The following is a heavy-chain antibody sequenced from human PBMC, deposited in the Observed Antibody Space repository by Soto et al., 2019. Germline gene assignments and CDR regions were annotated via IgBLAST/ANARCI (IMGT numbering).Heavy chain of an antibody. CDR3: ARDFWSGYSYYYHGMDV. V-gene: IGHV3-33*01. Sequence: GGSLRLSCAASGFTFSSYGMHWVRQAPGKGLEWVAVIWYDGSNKYYADSVKGRFTISRDNSKNTLYLQMNSLRAEDTAVYYCARDFWSGYSYYYHGMDVWGQGTTVTVSS. CDR1: GFTFSSYG. J-gene: IGHJ6*02. CDR2: IWYDGSNK. D-gene: IGHD3-3*01.